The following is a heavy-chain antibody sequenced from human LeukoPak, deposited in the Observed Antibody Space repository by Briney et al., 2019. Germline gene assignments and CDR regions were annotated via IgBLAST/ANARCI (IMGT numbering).Heavy chain of an antibody. CDR3: ARVGRCGVVADYSNACYFDC. D-gene: IGHD4-11*01. CDR2: INPSGGST. J-gene: IGHJ2*01. V-gene: IGHV1-46*03. CDR1: GYTFTSYY. Sequence: ASVKVSCKASGYTFTSYYMHLVRQAPGQGLEWMGIINPSGGSTSYAQKFQGRVTMTRDTSTSTVYMELSSLRSEDTPVYYCARVGRCGVVADYSNACYFDCWGRGALVAVCS.